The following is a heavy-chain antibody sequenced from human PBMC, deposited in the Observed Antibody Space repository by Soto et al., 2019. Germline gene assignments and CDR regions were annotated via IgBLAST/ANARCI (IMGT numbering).Heavy chain of an antibody. CDR2: ISYDGSEK. V-gene: IGHV3-30*18. CDR3: AKEKYDRGSGSYSYHYYYGMDV. CDR1: GFTFTNYA. D-gene: IGHD3-10*01. Sequence: QVQLVESGGGVGQPGRSLRLSCAASGFTFTNYAMHWVRQAPGKGLEWVAVISYDGSEKYYADSVKGRFTISRDISENTLYLQMNSLGGDDTAVYYCAKEKYDRGSGSYSYHYYYGMDVRGQGTTVTVSS. J-gene: IGHJ6*02.